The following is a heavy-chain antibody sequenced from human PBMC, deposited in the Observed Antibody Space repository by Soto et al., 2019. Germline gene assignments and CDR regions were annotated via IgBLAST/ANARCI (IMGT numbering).Heavy chain of an antibody. Sequence: AASVKVSCKASGGTFSSYAISWVRQAPGQGLEWMGGIIPIFGTANYAQKFQGRVTITADESTSTAYMELSSLRSEDTAVYYCARSSLVGATRYYYYYGMDVWGQGTTVTVSS. CDR1: GGTFSSYA. J-gene: IGHJ6*02. V-gene: IGHV1-69*13. D-gene: IGHD1-26*01. CDR3: ARSSLVGATRYYYYYGMDV. CDR2: IIPIFGTA.